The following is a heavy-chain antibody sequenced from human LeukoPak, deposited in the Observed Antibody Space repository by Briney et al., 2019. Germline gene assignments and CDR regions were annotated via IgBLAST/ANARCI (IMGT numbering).Heavy chain of an antibody. J-gene: IGHJ5*02. Sequence: SETLSLTCSVSGGSFSNYFWSWVRQPAGKGLEWIGRIYPSGNTNYNPSLKSRVTLSVDTSKTHFYLSLSSVTAADTAVYYCARDGSSSGDCYSCRWFDPWGQGTLVTVSS. CDR3: ARDGSSSGDCYSCRWFDP. CDR2: IYPSGNT. D-gene: IGHD2-21*02. V-gene: IGHV4-4*07. CDR1: GGSFSNYF.